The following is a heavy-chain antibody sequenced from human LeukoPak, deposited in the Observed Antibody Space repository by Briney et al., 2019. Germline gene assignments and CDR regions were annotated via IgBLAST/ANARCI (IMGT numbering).Heavy chain of an antibody. Sequence: GASVKVSCKASGYTFIGYYMHWVRQAPGQGHEWMGWISPKSGDTNYAQNFQGRVTMTRDTSINTAYMELSRLTSDDTAVYYCARGRDKTTSPAIDYWGQGTLVTVSS. CDR2: ISPKSGDT. CDR1: GYTFIGYY. CDR3: ARGRDKTTSPAIDY. V-gene: IGHV1-2*02. D-gene: IGHD2-2*01. J-gene: IGHJ4*02.